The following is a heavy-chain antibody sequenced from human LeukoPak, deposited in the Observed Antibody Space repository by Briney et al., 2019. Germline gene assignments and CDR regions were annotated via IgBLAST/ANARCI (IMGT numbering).Heavy chain of an antibody. J-gene: IGHJ6*02. V-gene: IGHV1-58*01. D-gene: IGHD1-26*01. Sequence: ASVKVSCKASGFTFTSSAVQWVRQARGQRLEWIGWIVVGSGNTNYAQKFQERVTITRDMSTSTAYMELSSLRSEDTAVYYCAADGRAFCGMDVWGQGTTVTASS. CDR3: AADGRAFCGMDV. CDR1: GFTFTSSA. CDR2: IVVGSGNT.